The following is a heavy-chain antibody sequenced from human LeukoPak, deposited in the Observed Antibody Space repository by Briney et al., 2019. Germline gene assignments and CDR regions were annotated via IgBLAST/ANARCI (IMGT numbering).Heavy chain of an antibody. D-gene: IGHD3-10*01. CDR3: AKDFYYYGSGSDAFDI. J-gene: IGHJ3*02. Sequence: NQYYAHSVKRPFTISTDNSKTTLYLQMNSLRAEDTAVYYCAKDFYYYGSGSDAFDISGHGTIVTVSS. CDR2: NQ. V-gene: IGHV3-30*02.